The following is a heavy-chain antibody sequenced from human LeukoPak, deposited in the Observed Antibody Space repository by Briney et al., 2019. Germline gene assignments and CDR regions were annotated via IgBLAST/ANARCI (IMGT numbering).Heavy chain of an antibody. CDR2: IFSTGAT. CDR1: GGSISGHY. Sequence: SETLSLTCTVSGGSISGHYWTWIRLPPGKGLELIGHIFSTGATHYNPSLRGRVTLSIDTSKNQFSLTLTSVSVEDTALYYCARFSTRFGSVCSEASCYVHYWGQGTQVTVSP. V-gene: IGHV4-59*11. D-gene: IGHD2-2*01. CDR3: ARFSTRFGSVCSEASCYVHY. J-gene: IGHJ4*02.